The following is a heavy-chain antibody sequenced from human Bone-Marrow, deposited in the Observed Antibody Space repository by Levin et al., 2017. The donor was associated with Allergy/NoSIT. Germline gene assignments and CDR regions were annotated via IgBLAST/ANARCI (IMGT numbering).Heavy chain of an antibody. CDR1: GFTFSSYS. D-gene: IGHD6-6*01. Sequence: SGGSLRLSCAASGFTFSSYSMNWVRQAPGKGLEWVSSISSSSSYIYYADSVKGRFTISRDNAKNSLYLQMNSLRAEDTAVYYCARVGPLYSSSFSSSYYYYYGMDVWGQGTTVTVSS. CDR2: ISSSSSYI. CDR3: ARVGPLYSSSFSSSYYYYYGMDV. J-gene: IGHJ6*02. V-gene: IGHV3-21*01.